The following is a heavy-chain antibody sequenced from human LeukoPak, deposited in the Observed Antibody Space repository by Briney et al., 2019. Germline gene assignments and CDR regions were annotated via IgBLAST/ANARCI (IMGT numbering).Heavy chain of an antibody. D-gene: IGHD6-13*01. J-gene: IGHJ4*02. CDR2: IRYDGSNK. V-gene: IGHV3-30*02. Sequence: GGSLRLSCAASGFTFSSYGMHWVRQAPGKGLEWVAFIRYDGSNKYYADSVKGRFTISRDNSKNTLYLQMNSLRAEDTAVYYCAKVSMVPAYSSSWYLGDFHYWGQGTLVTVSS. CDR3: AKVSMVPAYSSSWYLGDFHY. CDR1: GFTFSSYG.